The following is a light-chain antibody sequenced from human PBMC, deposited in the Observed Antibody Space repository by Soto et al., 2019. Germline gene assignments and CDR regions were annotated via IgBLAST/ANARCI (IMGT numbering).Light chain of an antibody. V-gene: IGLV1-47*02. CDR1: SSNIGTNY. CDR3: AAWDNSLSV. CDR2: SNN. Sequence: QSVLTQPPSASGTPGQRVTISCSGSSSNIGTNYVSWYQQRPGTAPKLLIYSNNQRPSAAPDRFSVSKSCTSASLAIGGLRSEDEAAYYCAAWDNSLSVFGTGTKVTVL. J-gene: IGLJ1*01.